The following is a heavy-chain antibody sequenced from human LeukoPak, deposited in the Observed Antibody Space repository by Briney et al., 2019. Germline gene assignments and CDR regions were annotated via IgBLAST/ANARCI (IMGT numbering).Heavy chain of an antibody. CDR2: ISGSGGST. CDR1: GFAFSSYA. Sequence: GGSLRLSCAASGFAFSSYAMSWVRQAPGKGLEWVSAISGSGGSTYYADSVKGRFTISRDNSKNTLYLQMNSLRAEDTAVYYCAKQEGSGYYYSSGAFDIWGQGTMVTVSS. J-gene: IGHJ3*02. V-gene: IGHV3-23*01. CDR3: AKQEGSGYYYSSGAFDI. D-gene: IGHD3-22*01.